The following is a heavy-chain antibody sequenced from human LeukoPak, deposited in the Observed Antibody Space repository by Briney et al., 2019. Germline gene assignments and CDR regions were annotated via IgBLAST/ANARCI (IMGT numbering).Heavy chain of an antibody. J-gene: IGHJ1*01. D-gene: IGHD3-22*01. CDR1: GFVFSDYT. Sequence: GGSLRLSCAGSGFVFSDYTMTWVRQAPGKGLEWVSAISGSGGSTYYADSVKGRFTISRDNSKNTLYLQMNSLRAEDTAVYYCAKTYDSSGYYSSVGYFQHWGQGTLVTVSS. CDR3: AKTYDSSGYYSSVGYFQH. V-gene: IGHV3-23*01. CDR2: ISGSGGST.